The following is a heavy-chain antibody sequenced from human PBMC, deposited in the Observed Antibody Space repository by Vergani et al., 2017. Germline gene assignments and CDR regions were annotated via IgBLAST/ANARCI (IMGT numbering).Heavy chain of an antibody. V-gene: IGHV4-59*01. J-gene: IGHJ4*02. D-gene: IGHD5-24*01. Sequence: QVQLQESGPGLVKPSETLSLTCTVSGGSISSYYWSWLRQPPGKGREWIGCIYYSGSTNYNPSLKSRVTMSVDTSKNQFSRKLTSVTAADTAVSYCARRRDGYRRFDGWGQGTLVTVSS. CDR2: IYYSGST. CDR1: GGSISSYY. CDR3: ARRRDGYRRFDG.